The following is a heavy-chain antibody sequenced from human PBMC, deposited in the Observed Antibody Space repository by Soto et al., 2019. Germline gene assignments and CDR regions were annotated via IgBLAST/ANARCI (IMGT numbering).Heavy chain of an antibody. CDR3: ARVRSDIYTELYYFDY. V-gene: IGHV4-61*01. J-gene: IGHJ4*02. D-gene: IGHD1-7*01. CDR2: IYYSGST. Sequence: SETLSLTCTVSGCSVSSGSYYWSWIRQPPGKGLEWIGYIYYSGSTNYNPSLKSRVTISVDTSKNQFSLKLSSVTAADTAVYYCARVRSDIYTELYYFDYWGQGTLVTVSS. CDR1: GCSVSSGSYY.